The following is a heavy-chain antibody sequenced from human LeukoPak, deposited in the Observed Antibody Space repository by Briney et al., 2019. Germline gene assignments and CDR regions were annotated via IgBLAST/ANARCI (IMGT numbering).Heavy chain of an antibody. V-gene: IGHV1-69*05. CDR2: IIPIFGTA. Sequence: SVKVSCKASGGTFSSYAISWVRQAPGQGLEWMGRIIPIFGTANYAQKFQGRVTITTDESTSTAYMELSSLRSEDTAVYYCARDRGYSGSWPPRYNWFDPWGQGTLVTVSS. CDR3: ARDRGYSGSWPPRYNWFDP. CDR1: GGTFSSYA. D-gene: IGHD1-26*01. J-gene: IGHJ5*02.